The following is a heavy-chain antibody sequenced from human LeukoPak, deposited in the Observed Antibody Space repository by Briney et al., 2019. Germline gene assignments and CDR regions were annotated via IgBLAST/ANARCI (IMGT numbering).Heavy chain of an antibody. D-gene: IGHD5-24*01. Sequence: ASVKVSCKASGYTFTSYGISWVRQAPGQGVEWMGWISAYNGNTNYAQKLQGRVTMTTDTSTSTAYMELRSLRSDDTAVYYCARVSLRDGYNSHWGQGTLVTVSS. J-gene: IGHJ4*02. CDR2: ISAYNGNT. V-gene: IGHV1-18*01. CDR3: ARVSLRDGYNSH. CDR1: GYTFTSYG.